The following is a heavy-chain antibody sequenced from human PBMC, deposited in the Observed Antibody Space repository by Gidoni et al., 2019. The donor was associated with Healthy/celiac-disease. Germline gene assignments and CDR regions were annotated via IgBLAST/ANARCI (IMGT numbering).Heavy chain of an antibody. J-gene: IGHJ6*02. V-gene: IGHV3-9*01. D-gene: IGHD3-10*01. CDR3: AKAPATESRGYYYYGMDV. CDR1: GFTFADYA. CDR2: ISWKSGSI. Sequence: EVQLVESGGGLLQPGRSLRLSCAASGFTFADYAMHWVRQDPGKGLECVSGISWKSGSIGYADSVKGRFTISRDNAKNSLYLKMNSLRAEDTALYYCAKAPATESRGYYYYGMDVWGQGTTVTVSS.